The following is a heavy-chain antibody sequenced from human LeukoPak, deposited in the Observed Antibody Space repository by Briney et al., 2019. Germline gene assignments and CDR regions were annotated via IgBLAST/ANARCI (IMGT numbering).Heavy chain of an antibody. J-gene: IGHJ4*02. V-gene: IGHV4-59*11. CDR1: GVSISSHY. Sequence: SEALSLTCTVSGVSISSHYWSWIRQSPGRGLEWIGYISDSGSTNYNPSLKSRVTISVDTSKNQFSLKLTSVTAADTAVYYCGRGGYYLAYWGQGTLVTVSS. CDR3: GRGGYYLAY. CDR2: ISDSGST. D-gene: IGHD3-16*01.